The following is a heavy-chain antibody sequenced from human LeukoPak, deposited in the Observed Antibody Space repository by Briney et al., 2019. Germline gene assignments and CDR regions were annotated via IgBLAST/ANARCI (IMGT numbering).Heavy chain of an antibody. D-gene: IGHD1-14*01. Sequence: GGSLRLSCAASGFTFSSYAMHWVRQAPGKGLEYVSAISSNGGSTYYANSVKGRFTISRDNSKNTLYLQMGSLRAEDMAVYYCARNRVPLDRWGQGALVTVSS. CDR1: GFTFSSYA. J-gene: IGHJ5*02. V-gene: IGHV3-64*01. CDR2: ISSNGGST. CDR3: ARNRVPLDR.